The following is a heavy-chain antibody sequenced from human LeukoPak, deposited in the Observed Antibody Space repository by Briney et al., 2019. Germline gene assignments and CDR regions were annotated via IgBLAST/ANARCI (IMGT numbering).Heavy chain of an antibody. D-gene: IGHD3-3*01. J-gene: IGHJ4*02. CDR1: GGSISSYY. CDR3: ARRQEYDFWSGYGEYYFDY. CDR2: IYTSGST. V-gene: IGHV4-4*07. Sequence: PSETLSLTCTVSGGSISSYYWSWIRQPAGKGLQWIGRIYTSGSTNYNPSLKSRVTMSVDTSKNQFSLKLSSVTAADTAVYYCARRQEYDFWSGYGEYYFDYWGQGTLVTVSS.